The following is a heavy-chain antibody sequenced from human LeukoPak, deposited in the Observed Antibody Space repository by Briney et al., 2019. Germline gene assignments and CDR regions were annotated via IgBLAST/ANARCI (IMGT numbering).Heavy chain of an antibody. Sequence: PSETLSLTCTVSGGSISSYYWSWIRQPPGKGLEWIGYIYYSGSTNYNPSLKSRVTIPVDTSKNQFSLKLSSVTAADTAMYYCARSRAAGAKYYYYYYYMDVWGKGTTVTVSS. CDR3: ARSRAAGAKYYYYYYYMDV. D-gene: IGHD6-13*01. CDR1: GGSISSYY. J-gene: IGHJ6*03. CDR2: IYYSGST. V-gene: IGHV4-59*01.